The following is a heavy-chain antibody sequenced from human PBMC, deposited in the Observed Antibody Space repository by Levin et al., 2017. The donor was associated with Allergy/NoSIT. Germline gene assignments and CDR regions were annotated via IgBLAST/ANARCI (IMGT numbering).Heavy chain of an antibody. D-gene: IGHD3-22*01. CDR1: GGTFSSYA. CDR2: IIPIFGTA. CDR3: ARDEGTMLSSYSDYGMDV. Sequence: ASVKVSCKASGGTFSSYAISWVRQAPGQGLEWMGGIIPIFGTANYAQKFQGRVTITADESTSTAYMELSSLRSEDTAVYYCARDEGTMLSSYSDYGMDVWGQGTTVTVSS. V-gene: IGHV1-69*13. J-gene: IGHJ6*02.